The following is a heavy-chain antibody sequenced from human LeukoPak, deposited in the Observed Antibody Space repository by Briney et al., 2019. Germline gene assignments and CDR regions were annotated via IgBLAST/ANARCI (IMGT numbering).Heavy chain of an antibody. Sequence: SETLSLTCAVYGGSFSGYYWSWIRQPPGKGLEWIGEINHSGSTNYNPSLKSRVTISVDTSKNQFSLKLSSVTAADTAVYYCARAAMVTRGDFDYWGQGTLVTVSS. CDR3: ARAAMVTRGDFDY. CDR1: GGSFSGYY. J-gene: IGHJ4*02. V-gene: IGHV4-34*01. CDR2: INHSGST. D-gene: IGHD5-18*01.